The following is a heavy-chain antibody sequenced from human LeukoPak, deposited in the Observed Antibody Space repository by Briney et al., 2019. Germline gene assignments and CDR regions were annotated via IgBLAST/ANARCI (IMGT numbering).Heavy chain of an antibody. Sequence: PSETLSLTCTVSGASINNNFWTWIREPPGKGLEWIGYTYSSGSAKYNPSLKSRVIISGDTSKNLISLNLTSVTAADTAVYFCARHRDYYDTWRHGTLVTVSS. CDR3: ARHRDYYDT. CDR1: GASINNNF. J-gene: IGHJ4*01. D-gene: IGHD3-22*01. V-gene: IGHV4-59*08. CDR2: TYSSGSA.